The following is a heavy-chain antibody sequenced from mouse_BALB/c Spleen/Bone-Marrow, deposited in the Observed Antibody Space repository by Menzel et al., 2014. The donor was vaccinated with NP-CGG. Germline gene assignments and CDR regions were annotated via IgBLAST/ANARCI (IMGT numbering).Heavy chain of an antibody. J-gene: IGHJ2*01. Sequence: LKESGSELVRPGASVKLSCKASGYTFINYWMHWVKQRPGQGLEWIGNIYPGSGTTNYDEKFKTKATLTVDTFSSTAYMQLSSLTSEDSAVYYCTKGNYFFDYWGQGTTLTVSS. D-gene: IGHD2-1*01. CDR1: GYTFINYW. CDR2: IYPGSGTT. V-gene: IGHV1S22*01. CDR3: TKGNYFFDY.